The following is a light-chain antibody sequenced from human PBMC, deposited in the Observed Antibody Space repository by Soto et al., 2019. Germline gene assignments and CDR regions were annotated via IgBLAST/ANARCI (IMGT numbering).Light chain of an antibody. V-gene: IGLV1-51*01. CDR2: DNY. Sequence: QSLLTQPPSVSSAPGQRVTISCSGSSSNIGNHYVSWYQHLPDTAPQLLIYDNYKRPSGIPDRFSGSKSGTSATLGITGLQTGDEADYYCATWDSSLSAVIFGGGTQLTVL. CDR3: ATWDSSLSAVI. J-gene: IGLJ2*01. CDR1: SSNIGNHY.